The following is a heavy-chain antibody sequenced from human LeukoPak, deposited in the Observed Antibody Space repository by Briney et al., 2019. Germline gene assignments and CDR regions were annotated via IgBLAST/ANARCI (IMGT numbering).Heavy chain of an antibody. V-gene: IGHV3-23*01. J-gene: IGHJ4*02. D-gene: IGHD3-22*01. CDR1: GFTFSSYA. Sequence: PGGSLRLSCAASGFTFSSYAMSWVRQAPGKGLEWVAGISGSGGSTYYADSVKGRFTISRDNAKNSLYLQMNSLRAEDTAVYYCAREVGYYDSSGYYYSLLDYWGQGTLVTVSS. CDR3: AREVGYYDSSGYYYSLLDY. CDR2: ISGSGGST.